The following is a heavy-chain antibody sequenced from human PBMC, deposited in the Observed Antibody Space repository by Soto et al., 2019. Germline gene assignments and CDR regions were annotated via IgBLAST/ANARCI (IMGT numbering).Heavy chain of an antibody. D-gene: IGHD5-12*01. CDR1: GYTFTSYG. J-gene: IGHJ4*02. Sequence: ASVKVSCKASGYTFTSYGISWVRQAPGQGLEWMGWISAYNGNTNYAQKLQGRVTMTTDTSTSTAYMELRSLRSDDTAVYYCARDWSLRTNPHPLDYWGQGTLVTVSS. CDR2: ISAYNGNT. CDR3: ARDWSLRTNPHPLDY. V-gene: IGHV1-18*01.